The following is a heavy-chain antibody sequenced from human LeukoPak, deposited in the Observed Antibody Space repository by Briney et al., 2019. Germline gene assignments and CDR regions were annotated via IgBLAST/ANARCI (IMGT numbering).Heavy chain of an antibody. V-gene: IGHV3-20*04. D-gene: IGHD1-1*01. CDR1: GFTLDDYG. Sequence: RAGGSLSLSCAACGFTLDDYGRRWVRHARGEGLEWGLGINWNGGSTAYADSVKGRFTTPRANAKNSLYLQMNSLRAEDTALYYCARDTQLGGQAPLVTVSS. CDR2: INWNGGST. J-gene: IGHJ4*02. CDR3: ARDTQL.